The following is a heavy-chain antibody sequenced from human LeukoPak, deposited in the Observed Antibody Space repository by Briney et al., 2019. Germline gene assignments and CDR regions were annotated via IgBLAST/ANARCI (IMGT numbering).Heavy chain of an antibody. Sequence: GGSLRLSCAASGLTFSTYAMNWVRQAPGKGLEWVSTISGSGSTTYYADSVKGRFTISRDNSKNTLFLQMNSLRVEDTAVYYCAKSPNMRSPGAFDIWGQGTMVTVSS. CDR1: GLTFSTYA. D-gene: IGHD1-26*01. J-gene: IGHJ3*02. CDR2: ISGSGSTT. CDR3: AKSPNMRSPGAFDI. V-gene: IGHV3-23*01.